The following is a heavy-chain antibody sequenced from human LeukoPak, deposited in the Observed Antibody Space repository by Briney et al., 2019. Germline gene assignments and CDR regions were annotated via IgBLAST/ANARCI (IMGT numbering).Heavy chain of an antibody. CDR1: GGSISSSSYY. D-gene: IGHD5-24*01. CDR2: IYYSGST. Sequence: SETLSLTCTVSGGSISSSSYYWGWIRQPPGKGLEWIGSIYYSGSTYYNPSLKSRVTISVDTSKNQFSLKLSSVTAADTAVYYCARLSRSGEMATIKYYYGMDVWGQGTTVTVSS. J-gene: IGHJ6*02. V-gene: IGHV4-39*07. CDR3: ARLSRSGEMATIKYYYGMDV.